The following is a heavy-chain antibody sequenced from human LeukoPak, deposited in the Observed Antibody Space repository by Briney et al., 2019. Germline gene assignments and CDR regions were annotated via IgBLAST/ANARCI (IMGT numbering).Heavy chain of an antibody. V-gene: IGHV3-23*01. CDR3: AKVPGIAVALDY. D-gene: IGHD6-19*01. CDR1: GITFSSYA. CDR2: ISGSGGST. J-gene: IGHJ4*02. Sequence: GGSLRLSRAAAGITFSSYAMSLVRQAPGKGLEWVSAISGSGGSTYYADSVKGRFTISRDNSKNTLYLQMNSLRAEDTAVYYCAKVPGIAVALDYWGQGTLVTVSS.